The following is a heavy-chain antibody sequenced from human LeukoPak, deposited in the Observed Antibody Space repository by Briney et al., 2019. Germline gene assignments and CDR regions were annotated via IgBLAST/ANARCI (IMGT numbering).Heavy chain of an antibody. CDR3: ARQLVVADNWFDP. J-gene: IGHJ5*02. CDR2: IYPGDSDT. V-gene: IGHV5-51*01. D-gene: IGHD2-15*01. Sequence: HGESLKISCKGSGYSFISYWIGWVRQMPGKGLEWMGIIYPGDSDTRYSPSFQGQVTISADKSLSTAYLQWSSLKASDTAMYYCARQLVVADNWFDPWGQGTLVTVSS. CDR1: GYSFISYW.